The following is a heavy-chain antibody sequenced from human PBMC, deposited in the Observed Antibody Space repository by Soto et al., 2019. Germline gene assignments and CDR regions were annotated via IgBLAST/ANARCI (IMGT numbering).Heavy chain of an antibody. D-gene: IGHD5-12*01. CDR2: INSDGSST. CDR1: GFTFSNYW. J-gene: IGHJ4*02. CDR3: ARDKSGPADY. Sequence: EVQLVESGGGLVQPGGSLRLSCAASGFTFSNYWMHWVRQAPGKGLVWVSRINSDGSSTIYADSVKGRFTISRDNAKNTLHLQMNRLRAEDTAVYYCARDKSGPADYWGQGTLVTVSS. V-gene: IGHV3-74*01.